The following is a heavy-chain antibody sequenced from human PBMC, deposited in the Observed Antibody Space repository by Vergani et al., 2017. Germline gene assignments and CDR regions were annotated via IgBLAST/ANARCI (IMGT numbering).Heavy chain of an antibody. V-gene: IGHV4-34*01. J-gene: IGHJ5*02. Sequence: QVQLQQWGAGLLKPSETLSLTCAVYGGSFSGYYWSWIRQPPGKGLEWIGEINHSGSTNYNPSLKSRVTISVDTSTNQFSLKLSSVTAADTAVYYCARGGPLRLRGWFDPWGQGTLVTVSS. D-gene: IGHD5-12*01. CDR2: INHSGST. CDR3: ARGGPLRLRGWFDP. CDR1: GGSFSGYY.